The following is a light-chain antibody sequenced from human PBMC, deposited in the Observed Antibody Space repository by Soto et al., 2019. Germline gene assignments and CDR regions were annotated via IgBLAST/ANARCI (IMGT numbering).Light chain of an antibody. CDR3: QQYGSSPPYT. CDR2: GAS. Sequence: EIVLTQSPGTLSLSPGERATLSCRASQSVSSSYFACYQQKPGQAPSLLIYGASSRATGIADRFSGSGSGTDFNLTISSLEPEDYVLYYCQQYGSSPPYTFGQGTKLEIK. J-gene: IGKJ2*01. CDR1: QSVSSSY. V-gene: IGKV3-20*01.